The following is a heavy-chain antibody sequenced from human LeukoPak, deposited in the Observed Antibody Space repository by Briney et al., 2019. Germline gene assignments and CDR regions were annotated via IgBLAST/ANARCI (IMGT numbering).Heavy chain of an antibody. CDR3: ARLSVTDGFDY. CDR1: GGSFSGYY. D-gene: IGHD4-17*01. V-gene: IGHV4-34*01. CDR2: INHSGST. Sequence: SETLSLTCAVYGGSFSGYYWSWIRQPPGKGLEWIGEINHSGSTNYNPSLKSRVTISVDTSKNQFSLKLSSVTAADTAVYYCARLSVTDGFDYWGQGTLFTVSS. J-gene: IGHJ4*02.